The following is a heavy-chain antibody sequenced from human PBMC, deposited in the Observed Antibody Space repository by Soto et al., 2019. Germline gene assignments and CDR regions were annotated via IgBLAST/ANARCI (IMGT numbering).Heavy chain of an antibody. D-gene: IGHD6-13*01. CDR3: IRDFKPIPAGGIRFDP. Sequence: PGGSLRLSCTASGFPFGDFAMTWVRQSPGKGLEWVGFIRTTAYGATTEYAASVRGRFNISRDDSKSIAYLQMNSLKNEDTAVYYCIRDFKPIPAGGIRFDPWGQGTLVTVFS. CDR1: GFPFGDFA. CDR2: IRTTAYGATT. J-gene: IGHJ5*02. V-gene: IGHV3-49*04.